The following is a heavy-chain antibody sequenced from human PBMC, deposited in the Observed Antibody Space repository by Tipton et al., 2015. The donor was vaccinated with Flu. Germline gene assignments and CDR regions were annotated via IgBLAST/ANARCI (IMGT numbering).Heavy chain of an antibody. J-gene: IGHJ4*02. V-gene: IGHV1-8*02. Sequence: QLVQSGAEVKKPGASVKVSCKASGYTFTSYGISWVRQATGQGLEWMGWMNPNSGNTGYAPKFQGRVTMTRNTSMSTAYMELSSLRSEDTAVYFCARDRGYNDRDFDYWGQGTLVTVSS. CDR2: MNPNSGNT. CDR1: GYTFTSYG. CDR3: ARDRGYNDRDFDY. D-gene: IGHD1-14*01.